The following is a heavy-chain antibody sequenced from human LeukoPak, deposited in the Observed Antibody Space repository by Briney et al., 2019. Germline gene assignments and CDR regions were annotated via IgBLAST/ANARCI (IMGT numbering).Heavy chain of an antibody. J-gene: IGHJ4*02. D-gene: IGHD6-6*01. V-gene: IGHV3-30*02. CDR3: ARATSSSNDY. Sequence: GGSLRLSCAASGFTFSDYYMSWVRQAPGKGLEWVTFIQYDGSKKYYADSVKGRFTISRDNSKNTLYLEMNSLRAEDTAVYYCARATSSSNDYWGQGTLVTVSS. CDR1: GFTFSDYY. CDR2: IQYDGSKK.